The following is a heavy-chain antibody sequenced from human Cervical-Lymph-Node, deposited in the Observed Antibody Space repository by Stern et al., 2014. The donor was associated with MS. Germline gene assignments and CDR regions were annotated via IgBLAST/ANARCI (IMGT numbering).Heavy chain of an antibody. CDR2: IYYSGST. CDR1: GGSISNYY. Sequence: QVQLQESGPGLAKPSETLSLTCTVSGGSISNYYWSWIRQPPGKGLEWIGYIYYSGSTNYNPSLKSRVALSVDTPKAQFSLNLTSVTAADTGVYYCARRGTTGIDYWGQGTLVTVSS. CDR3: ARRGTTGIDY. D-gene: IGHD4-17*01. J-gene: IGHJ4*02. V-gene: IGHV4-59*08.